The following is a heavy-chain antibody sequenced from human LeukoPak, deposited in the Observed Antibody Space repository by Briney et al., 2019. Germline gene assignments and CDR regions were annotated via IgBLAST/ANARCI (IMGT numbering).Heavy chain of an antibody. CDR1: GGSLSGYY. V-gene: IGHV4-34*01. CDR3: ASGLRYFDWLLKAEGY. D-gene: IGHD3-9*01. Sequence: SETLSLTCAVYGGSLSGYYWSWIRQPPGKGLEWIGEINHSGSTNYNPSLKSRVTISVDTSKNQFSLKLSSVTAADTAVYYCASGLRYFDWLLKAEGYWGQGTLVTVSS. CDR2: INHSGST. J-gene: IGHJ4*02.